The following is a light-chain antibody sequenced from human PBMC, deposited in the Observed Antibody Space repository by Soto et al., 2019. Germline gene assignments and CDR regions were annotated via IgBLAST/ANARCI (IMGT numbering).Light chain of an antibody. CDR1: QSVSSY. CDR2: DAS. CDR3: QQRSNWLET. Sequence: EIVLTQSPDTLSLSPGERATLSCRASQSVSSYLAWYQQKPGQAPRLLIYDASNRATGIPARFSGSGSGTDFTLTISSLEPEDFAVYYCQQRSNWLETFGQGTTGDIK. J-gene: IGKJ1*01. V-gene: IGKV3-11*01.